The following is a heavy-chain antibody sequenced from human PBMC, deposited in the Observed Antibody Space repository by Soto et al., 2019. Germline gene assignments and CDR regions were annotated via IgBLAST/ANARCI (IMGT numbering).Heavy chain of an antibody. D-gene: IGHD3-10*01. V-gene: IGHV3-48*01. J-gene: IGHJ4*02. CDR2: IDGRSSPR. CDR3: ALSYYGSGTSFDY. CDR1: GFTFSTYG. Sequence: PGGSLRLSCAASGFTFSTYGMNWVRQAPGKGLEWVSYIDGRSSPRHYADSVKGRFTISRDNAKNSLYLQMNSLRVEDTAVYYCALSYYGSGTSFDYWGQGTLVTVSS.